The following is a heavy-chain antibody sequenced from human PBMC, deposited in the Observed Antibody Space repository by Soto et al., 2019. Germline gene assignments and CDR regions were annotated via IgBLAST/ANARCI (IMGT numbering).Heavy chain of an antibody. V-gene: IGHV3-74*01. D-gene: IGHD1-1*01. Sequence: EVELVETGGGLVQPGGSLRLSCAASGFTFVSYWMHWVRQAPGKGLVWVSRINGDGSTTNYADSVKGRFTISRDNAKNTLYLEMNSLRADDTAVYYCARDLTTTPYWGQGTLVTVSS. J-gene: IGHJ4*02. CDR2: INGDGSTT. CDR3: ARDLTTTPY. CDR1: GFTFVSYW.